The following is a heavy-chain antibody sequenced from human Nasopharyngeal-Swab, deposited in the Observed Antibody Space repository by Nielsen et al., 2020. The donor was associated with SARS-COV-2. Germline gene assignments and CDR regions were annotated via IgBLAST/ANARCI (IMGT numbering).Heavy chain of an antibody. Sequence: WVRQAGQGLEWMGIINPGGGSARYSQNFQGRVTMTRDTSTSTVYMELSSLRSEDTAVYYCARGGDPREVVAATDCFDPWGQGTLVTVSS. J-gene: IGHJ5*02. CDR2: INPGGGSA. D-gene: IGHD2-15*01. CDR3: ARGGDPREVVAATDCFDP. V-gene: IGHV1-46*01.